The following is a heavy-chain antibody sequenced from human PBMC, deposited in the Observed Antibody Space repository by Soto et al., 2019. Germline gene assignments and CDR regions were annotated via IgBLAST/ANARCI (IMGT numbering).Heavy chain of an antibody. Sequence: GGSLRLSCAASGFTFSSYAMSWVRQAPGKGLEWVSAISGSGGSTYYADSVKGRFTISRDNSKNTLYLQMNSLRAEDTAVYYCAKEGYDFWSGSQYYFDYWGQGTLVTVSS. J-gene: IGHJ4*02. V-gene: IGHV3-23*01. CDR3: AKEGYDFWSGSQYYFDY. CDR1: GFTFSSYA. D-gene: IGHD3-3*01. CDR2: ISGSGGST.